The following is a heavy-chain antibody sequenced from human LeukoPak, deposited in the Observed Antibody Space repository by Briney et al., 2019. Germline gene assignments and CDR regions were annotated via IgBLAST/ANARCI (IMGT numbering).Heavy chain of an antibody. J-gene: IGHJ4*02. Sequence: WASVKVSCKASGGTFSSYGISWVRQAPGQGLEWMGWISAYNGNTNYAQKLQGRVTMTTDTSISTAYMELSSLRSEDTAVYYCARGYYDSSGYWGDYYFDYWGQGTLVTVSS. D-gene: IGHD3-22*01. V-gene: IGHV1-18*01. CDR2: ISAYNGNT. CDR3: ARGYYDSSGYWGDYYFDY. CDR1: GGTFSSYG.